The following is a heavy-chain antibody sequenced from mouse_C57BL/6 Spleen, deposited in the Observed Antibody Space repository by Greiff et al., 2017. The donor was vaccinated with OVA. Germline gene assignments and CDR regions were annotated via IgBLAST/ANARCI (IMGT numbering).Heavy chain of an antibody. Sequence: QVQLQQSGAELVRPGASVTLSCKASGYTFTDYELHWVKQTPVHGLEWIGAIDPETGGTAYNQKFKGKAILTADKSSSTAYMELRSLTSEDSAVYYCTKDIAMDYWGQGTSVTVSS. CDR2: IDPETGGT. V-gene: IGHV1-15*01. CDR3: TKDIAMDY. CDR1: GYTFTDYE. J-gene: IGHJ4*01.